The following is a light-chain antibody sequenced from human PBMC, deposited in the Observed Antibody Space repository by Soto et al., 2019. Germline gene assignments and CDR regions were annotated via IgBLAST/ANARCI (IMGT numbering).Light chain of an antibody. CDR1: QTVTTN. CDR3: QQYNFWPPMYT. V-gene: IGKV3-15*01. Sequence: EVVMTQSPATLSMSPGERATLSCRASQTVTTNVAWYQQKPGQAPRLLIYGASNSATGVPARFSGSGSGTEFTLTIDSLQSEDAAVYYCQQYNFWPPMYTFGQGTKLEIK. CDR2: GAS. J-gene: IGKJ2*01.